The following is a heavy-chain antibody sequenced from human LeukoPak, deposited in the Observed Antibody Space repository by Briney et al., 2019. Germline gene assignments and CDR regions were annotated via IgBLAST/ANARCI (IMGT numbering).Heavy chain of an antibody. Sequence: PGGSLRLSCAASGFTLSYYWMHWVRQAPGKGLVWVSCINGDGSSTNYADSVKGRFTTSRDNAKNTLYLEMNSLRAEDTAVYYCTRDPRNKGFDPWGQGTLVTVSS. CDR3: TRDPRNKGFDP. CDR2: INGDGSST. CDR1: GFTLSYYW. D-gene: IGHD1/OR15-1a*01. J-gene: IGHJ5*02. V-gene: IGHV3-74*01.